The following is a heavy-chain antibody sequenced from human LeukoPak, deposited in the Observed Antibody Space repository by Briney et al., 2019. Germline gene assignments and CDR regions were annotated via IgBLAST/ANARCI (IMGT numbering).Heavy chain of an antibody. J-gene: IGHJ6*02. CDR2: IYSGGST. D-gene: IGHD5-18*01. V-gene: IGHV3-66*01. CDR1: GFTVSSNY. Sequence: GGSLRLSCAASGFTVSSNYMSWVRQAPGKGLEWVSVIYSGGSTYYADSVKGRFTISRDNSKNTLYLQMNSLRAEDTAVYYCARDLGVYRYGNNYYYGMDVWGQGTTVTVSS. CDR3: ARDLGVYRYGNNYYYGMDV.